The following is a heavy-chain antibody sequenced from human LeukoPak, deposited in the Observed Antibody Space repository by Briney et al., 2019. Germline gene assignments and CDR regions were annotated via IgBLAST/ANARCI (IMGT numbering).Heavy chain of an antibody. CDR1: GFTFSGSA. Sequence: AGGSLRLSCAASGFTFSGSAMHWVRQASGKGLEWVGRIRSKANSYATAYAASVKGRFTISRDDSKNTAYLQMNSLKTEDTAVYYCTTQGATALCWGQGTLVTVSS. CDR2: IRSKANSYAT. J-gene: IGHJ4*02. CDR3: TTQGATALC. D-gene: IGHD1-26*01. V-gene: IGHV3-73*01.